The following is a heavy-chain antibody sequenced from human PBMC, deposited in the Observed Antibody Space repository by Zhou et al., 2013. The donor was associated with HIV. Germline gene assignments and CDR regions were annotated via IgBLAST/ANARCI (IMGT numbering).Heavy chain of an antibody. D-gene: IGHD2-2*01. CDR1: GYSFSGYG. Sequence: QVQLVQSGGEVKKPGASVKVSCKASGYSFSGYGLSWVRQAPRQGLEWMGGTISVFRVTVYAPKFQGRVTITADESTSTAYMDLTSLTSEDTAVYYCARGPCSSTSCYAHFEDWGQGTQVIVSS. V-gene: IGHV1-69*13. J-gene: IGHJ4*02. CDR2: TISVFRVT. CDR3: ARGPCSSTSCYAHFED.